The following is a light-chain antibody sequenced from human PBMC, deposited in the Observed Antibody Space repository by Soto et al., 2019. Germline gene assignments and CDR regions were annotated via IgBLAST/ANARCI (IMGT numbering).Light chain of an antibody. Sequence: EIVLTQSPGTLSLSPGERATLSCRASQSVNTKYLAWYQQKPGQAPRLLISGVSSRATGIPDRFSGSGSGTDFILTISRVEPEDFAVYYCQQCGTSSLVTFGPGNKVDIK. J-gene: IGKJ3*01. CDR2: GVS. CDR1: QSVNTKY. CDR3: QQCGTSSLVT. V-gene: IGKV3-20*01.